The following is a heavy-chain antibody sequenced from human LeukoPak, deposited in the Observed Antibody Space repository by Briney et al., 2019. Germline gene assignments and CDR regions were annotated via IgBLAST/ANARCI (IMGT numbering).Heavy chain of an antibody. J-gene: IGHJ5*02. CDR3: AKNVALYSGNYYGS. V-gene: IGHV3-30*18. CDR1: GFTFSSYG. D-gene: IGHD1-26*01. Sequence: GRSLRLSCAASGFTFSSYGMHWVRQAPGKGLEWVAVISYDGSNKYYADSVKGRFTISRDNSKNTLYLQMNSLRAEDTAVYYCAKNVALYSGNYYGSWGQGTLVTVSS. CDR2: ISYDGSNK.